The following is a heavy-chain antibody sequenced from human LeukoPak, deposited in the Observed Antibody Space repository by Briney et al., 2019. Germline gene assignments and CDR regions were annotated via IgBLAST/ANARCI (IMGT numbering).Heavy chain of an antibody. V-gene: IGHV5-51*01. D-gene: IGHD3-22*01. CDR2: IYPGDSDT. CDR3: ARRWDYYDSSGYYTAGAFDI. CDR1: GYSFTSYW. J-gene: IGHJ3*02. Sequence: GESLKISGKGSGYSFTSYWIGWVRQMPGKGLEWMGIIYPGDSDTRYSPSFQGQVTISADKSISTAYLQWSSLKASDTAMYYCARRWDYYDSSGYYTAGAFDIWGQGTMVTVSS.